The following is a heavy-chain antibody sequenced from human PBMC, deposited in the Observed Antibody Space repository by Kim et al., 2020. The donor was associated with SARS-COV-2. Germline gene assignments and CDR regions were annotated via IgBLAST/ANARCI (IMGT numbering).Heavy chain of an antibody. V-gene: IGHV3-13*01. D-gene: IGHD3-10*01. CDR2: IGTAGDT. Sequence: GGSLRLSCAASGFTFSSYDMHWVRQATGKGLEWVSAIGTAGDTYYPGSVKGRFTISRENAKNSLYLQMNSLRAGDTAVYYCARDRSITMVRGVGAFDIWGQGTMVTVSS. CDR3: ARDRSITMVRGVGAFDI. J-gene: IGHJ3*02. CDR1: GFTFSSYD.